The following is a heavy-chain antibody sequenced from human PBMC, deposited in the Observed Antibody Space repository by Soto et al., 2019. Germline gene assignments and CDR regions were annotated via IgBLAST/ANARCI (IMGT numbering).Heavy chain of an antibody. V-gene: IGHV4-39*01. CDR1: GGSISSSSYY. CDR2: IYYSGST. J-gene: IGHJ6*02. CDR3: ARPMVRGVTDYYGMDV. D-gene: IGHD3-10*01. Sequence: QLQLQESGPGLVKPSETLSLTCTVSGGSISSSSYYWGWIRQPPGKGLEWIGSIYYSGSTDYNPSLKSRVTISVDTSKNQFSLKLSSVTAADTAVYYCARPMVRGVTDYYGMDVWGQGTTVTVSS.